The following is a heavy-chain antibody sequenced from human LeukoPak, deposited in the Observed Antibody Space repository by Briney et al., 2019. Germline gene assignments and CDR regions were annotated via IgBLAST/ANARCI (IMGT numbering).Heavy chain of an antibody. CDR2: ISYDGSNK. CDR3: AIIDHAGY. CDR1: GFTFSSYA. Sequence: GGSLRLSCAASGFTFSSYAMHWVRQAPGKGLEWVAVISYDGSNKYYADSVKGRFTISRDNSKNTLYLQMNSLRAEGTAVYYCAIIDHAGYWGQGTLVTVSS. V-gene: IGHV3-30*04. J-gene: IGHJ4*02. D-gene: IGHD1-14*01.